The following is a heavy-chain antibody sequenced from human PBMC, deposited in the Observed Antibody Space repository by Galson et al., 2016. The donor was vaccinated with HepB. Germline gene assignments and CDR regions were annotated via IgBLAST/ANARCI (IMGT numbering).Heavy chain of an antibody. Sequence: LRLSCAASGFTFGDYAMSWVRQAPGEGLEWVGLIRRKDYGGTTEYAASVKGRFTISRDDSKNIAYLQMNSLRAEDTAVYYCARSSTDCISTGCYAGATDYWGRGTLVTVSS. D-gene: IGHD2-2*01. CDR2: IRRKDYGGTT. J-gene: IGHJ4*02. CDR3: ARSSTDCISTGCYAGATDY. CDR1: GFTFGDYA. V-gene: IGHV3-49*04.